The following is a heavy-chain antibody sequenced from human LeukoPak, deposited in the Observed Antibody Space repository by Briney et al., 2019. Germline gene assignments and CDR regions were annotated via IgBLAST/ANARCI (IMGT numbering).Heavy chain of an antibody. CDR1: GFTFSSYW. Sequence: PGGSLRLSCAASGFTFSSYWISWVRQAPGKGLEWVANIKQDGSEKYYVESVKGRFTISRDNAKSSLYLQMNSLRAEDTAVYYCARPPSGRVDFDYWGQGTLVTVSS. CDR3: ARPPSGRVDFDY. J-gene: IGHJ4*02. V-gene: IGHV3-7*03. CDR2: IKQDGSEK. D-gene: IGHD1-26*01.